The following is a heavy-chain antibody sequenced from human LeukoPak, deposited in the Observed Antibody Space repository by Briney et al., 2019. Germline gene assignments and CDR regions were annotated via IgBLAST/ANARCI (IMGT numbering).Heavy chain of an antibody. CDR1: GGSISSSSYY. V-gene: IGHV4-39*01. CDR3: ARHHRKGAAGGDY. Sequence: PSETLPLTCTVSGGSISSSSYYWGWIRQPPGKGLEWIGSIYYSGSTYYNPSLKSRVTISVDTSKNQFSLKLSSVTAADTAVYYCARHHRKGAAGGDYWGQGTLVTVSS. J-gene: IGHJ4*02. CDR2: IYYSGST. D-gene: IGHD6-13*01.